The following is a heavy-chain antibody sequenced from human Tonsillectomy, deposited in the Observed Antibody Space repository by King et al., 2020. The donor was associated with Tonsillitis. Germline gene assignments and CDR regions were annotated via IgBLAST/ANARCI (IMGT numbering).Heavy chain of an antibody. D-gene: IGHD4-17*01. J-gene: IGHJ3*02. V-gene: IGHV1-3*01. CDR3: ARGYYGEYGEEGAFDI. CDR2: VNAGNGNT. CDR1: GYTFISYA. Sequence: QVQLVQSGAEVKKPGASVRVSCKASGYTFISYAMHWVRQAPGQRLEWMGWVNAGNGNTKYSQKFQGRVTITRDTSASTAYMELSSLRSEDTAVYYCARGYYGEYGEEGAFDIWGQGTLVTVSA.